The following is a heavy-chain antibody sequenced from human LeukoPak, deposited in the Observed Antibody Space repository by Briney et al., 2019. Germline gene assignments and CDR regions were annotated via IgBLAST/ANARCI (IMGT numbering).Heavy chain of an antibody. J-gene: IGHJ6*04. Sequence: GGSLRLSCAASGFTFADYGMSWVRQAPGKGLEWVSGINWNGGSTGYADSVKGRFTISRDNAKNSLYLQMNSLRAEDTAVYYCARDREDIVVDVWGKGTTVTVPS. V-gene: IGHV3-20*04. CDR1: GFTFADYG. CDR2: INWNGGST. CDR3: ARDREDIVVDV. D-gene: IGHD2-15*01.